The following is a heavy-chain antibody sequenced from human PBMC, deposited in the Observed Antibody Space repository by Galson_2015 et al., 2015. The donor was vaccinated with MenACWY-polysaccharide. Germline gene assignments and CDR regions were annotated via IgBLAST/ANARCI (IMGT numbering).Heavy chain of an antibody. J-gene: IGHJ4*02. CDR1: GLSFSTYT. CDR2: ISSSSNII. V-gene: IGHV3-48*01. Sequence: SLRLSCAASGLSFSTYTMNWVRQAPGKGLEWVSHISSSSNIIYYADSVKGRFTISRDNVENSLYLQMNSLRAEDTALYYCVRSAFFDYWGQGNLVTVSS. CDR3: VRSAFFDY.